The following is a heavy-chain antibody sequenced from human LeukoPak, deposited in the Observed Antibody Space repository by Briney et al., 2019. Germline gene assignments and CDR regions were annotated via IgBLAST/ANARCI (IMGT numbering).Heavy chain of an antibody. D-gene: IGHD3-10*01. J-gene: IGHJ4*02. CDR3: AKDPLLWFGEFDY. V-gene: IGHV3-23*01. CDR2: ISGSGGST. Sequence: GGSLRLSCAASGFTFSSYAMSWVRQAPGKGLEWVSAISGSGGSTYYADSVKGRFTISGDNSKNTLYLQMNSLRAEDTAVYYCAKDPLLWFGEFDYWGQGTLVTVSS. CDR1: GFTFSSYA.